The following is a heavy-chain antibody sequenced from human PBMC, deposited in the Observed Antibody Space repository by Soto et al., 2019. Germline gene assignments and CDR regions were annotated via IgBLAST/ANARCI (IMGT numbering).Heavy chain of an antibody. J-gene: IGHJ6*02. D-gene: IGHD2-2*01. CDR3: ARASVPAAPYYYYYYGMDV. CDR1: GDTFTGYY. V-gene: IGHV1-2*04. Sequence: ASVKVSCKASGDTFTGYYMHWVRHDPGHGLEWRGWINPNSGGTNYAQKFQGWVTMTRDTTISTAYMELSRLRSDDTAVYYCARASVPAAPYYYYYYGMDVWGQGTTVTVSS. CDR2: INPNSGGT.